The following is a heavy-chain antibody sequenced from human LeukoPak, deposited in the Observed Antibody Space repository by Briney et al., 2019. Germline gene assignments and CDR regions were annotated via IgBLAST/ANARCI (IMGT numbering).Heavy chain of an antibody. CDR1: GFTFSNYE. CDR2: ISSSSIYK. Sequence: GGSLRLSCAASGFTFSNYEMNWVRQAPGKGLEWVSSISSSSIYKYYADSVKGRFTISRDNAKKSLYLQMNSLRAEDTAVYYCARSRYDSSGYYGIIGNWGQGTLVTVSS. V-gene: IGHV3-21*01. J-gene: IGHJ4*02. D-gene: IGHD3-22*01. CDR3: ARSRYDSSGYYGIIGN.